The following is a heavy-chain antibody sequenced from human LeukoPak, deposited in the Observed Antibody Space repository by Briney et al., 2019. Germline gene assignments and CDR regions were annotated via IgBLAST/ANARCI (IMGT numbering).Heavy chain of an antibody. D-gene: IGHD3-16*02. CDR1: GYSFTSYW. V-gene: IGHV5-51*01. CDR2: IYPGDSDT. J-gene: IGHJ4*02. CDR3: ARTYYDYVWGSYRYGLDY. Sequence: GESLKISCKGSGYSFTSYWIGWVRQMPGKGLEWMGIIYPGDSDTRYSPSFQGQVTISADKSISTAYLQWSSLKASDTAMRYCARTYYDYVWGSYRYGLDYWGQGTLVTVSS.